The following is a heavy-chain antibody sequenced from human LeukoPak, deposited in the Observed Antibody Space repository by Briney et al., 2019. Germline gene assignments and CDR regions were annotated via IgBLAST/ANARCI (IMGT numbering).Heavy chain of an antibody. CDR3: ARDGTRSSWVAYNWFDS. V-gene: IGHV3-23*01. J-gene: IGHJ5*01. Sequence: PGGSLRLSCAASGFTFSSNTMTWVRKVSGKGLEWVSSIRGGGSDTHYAGTVRGRFTISRDNAKNTLYLQMNRLRAEDTAVYYCARDGTRSSWVAYNWFDSWGQGTLVTVSS. CDR1: GFTFSSNT. CDR2: IRGGGSDT. D-gene: IGHD6-13*01.